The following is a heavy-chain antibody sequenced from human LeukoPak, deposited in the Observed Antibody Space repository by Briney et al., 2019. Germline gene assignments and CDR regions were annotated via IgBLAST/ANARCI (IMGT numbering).Heavy chain of an antibody. CDR1: GFTFTSPW. Sequence: GGSLRLSCAASGFTFTSPWMSWVRQAPGKGLEWVANVNPDGTDKYYVDSVKGRFGISRDNATNSVYLQMNSLRAEDTAVYSCVRGFGLDFWGQGTTVTVSS. V-gene: IGHV3-7*04. CDR2: VNPDGTDK. CDR3: VRGFGLDF. J-gene: IGHJ6*02.